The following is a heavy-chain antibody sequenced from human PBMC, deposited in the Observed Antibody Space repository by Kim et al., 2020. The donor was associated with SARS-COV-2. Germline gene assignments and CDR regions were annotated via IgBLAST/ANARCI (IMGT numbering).Heavy chain of an antibody. CDR2: IRSKGDNYET. Sequence: GGSLRLSCAASGLAFSGFDLHWVRQASGTGLEWVGRIRSKGDNYETAYSESLTGRFSISRDDSKNTAYLQMNSLKTEDTAIYYCTAYNNGWYNFWSQGTLVSVSS. J-gene: IGHJ4*02. D-gene: IGHD6-19*01. CDR3: TAYNNGWYNF. CDR1: GLAFSGFD. V-gene: IGHV3-73*01.